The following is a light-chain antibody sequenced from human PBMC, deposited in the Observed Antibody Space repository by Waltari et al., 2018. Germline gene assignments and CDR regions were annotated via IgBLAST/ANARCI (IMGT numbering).Light chain of an antibody. CDR2: DVN. V-gene: IGLV2-14*03. J-gene: IGLJ2*01. CDR1: SSDSGGYEY. Sequence: SALTQPDSVSGSPGQSIPISCSGISSDSGGYEYVSWYQQHPGKAPKVIIYDVNNRPSGVSNRFSGSKSGSSASLTISGLQAEDEADYYCSSFTSSTTGIFGGGTKVTVL. CDR3: SSFTSSTTGI.